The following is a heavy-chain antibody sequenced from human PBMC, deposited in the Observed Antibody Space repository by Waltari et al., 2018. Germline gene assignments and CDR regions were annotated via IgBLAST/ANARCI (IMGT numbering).Heavy chain of an antibody. Sequence: EVQLVESGGGLIQPGGSLRLSCAASGFTVSSNYMTWVGQAPGKGLELVSVIYSGGSTYYADSVKGRFTISRDNSKNTLYLQMNSLRAEDTAVYYCARARSGWHGVLFDYWGQGTLVTVSS. V-gene: IGHV3-53*01. D-gene: IGHD6-19*01. CDR2: IYSGGST. CDR3: ARARSGWHGVLFDY. J-gene: IGHJ4*02. CDR1: GFTVSSNY.